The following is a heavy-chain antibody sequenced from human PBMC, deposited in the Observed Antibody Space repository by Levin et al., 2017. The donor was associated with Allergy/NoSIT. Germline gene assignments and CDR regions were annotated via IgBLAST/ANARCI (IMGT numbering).Heavy chain of an antibody. CDR1: RFTFSDYT. V-gene: IGHV3-21*01. CDR2: ISSSSSYI. J-gene: IGHJ4*02. CDR3: ARELRDCPNGVCPRLYYFDY. Sequence: MAGGSLRLSCAASRFTFSDYTMNWVRQAPGKGLEWVSSISSSSSYIYYADSVKGRFTISRDNTKNSLYLQMNSLRAEDTAVYYCARELRDCPNGVCPRLYYFDYWGQGTLVTVSS. D-gene: IGHD2-8*01.